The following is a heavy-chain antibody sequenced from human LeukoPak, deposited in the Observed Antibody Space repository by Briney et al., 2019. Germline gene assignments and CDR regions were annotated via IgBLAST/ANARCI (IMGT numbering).Heavy chain of an antibody. CDR3: ARGAAGGLSWFDP. Sequence: PSETLSLTCSVSGGSISSYYWSWIRQPAGKGLEWIGRIYTSGSTNYNPSLKSRVTMSVDTPKNQFSLKLSSVTAADTAVYYCARGAAGGLSWFDPWGQETLVTVSS. CDR2: IYTSGST. V-gene: IGHV4-4*07. J-gene: IGHJ5*02. CDR1: GGSISSYY. D-gene: IGHD6-13*01.